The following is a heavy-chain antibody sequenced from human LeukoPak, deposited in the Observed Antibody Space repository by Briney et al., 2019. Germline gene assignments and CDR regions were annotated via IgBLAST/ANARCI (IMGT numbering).Heavy chain of an antibody. D-gene: IGHD3-10*01. Sequence: PSETLSLTCTVSGGSISSYYWSWIRQPAGKGLEWIGRIYTSGSTNYNPSLKSRVTISVDTSKNQFSLKLSSVTAADTAVYYCARVTMVRGVHHGHYYYYYMDVWGKGTTVTVSS. CDR2: IYTSGST. J-gene: IGHJ6*03. V-gene: IGHV4-4*07. CDR1: GGSISSYY. CDR3: ARVTMVRGVHHGHYYYYYMDV.